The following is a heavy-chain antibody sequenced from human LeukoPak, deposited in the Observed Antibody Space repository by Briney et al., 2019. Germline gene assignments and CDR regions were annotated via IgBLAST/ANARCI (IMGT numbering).Heavy chain of an antibody. CDR2: IRYDGSNK. J-gene: IGHJ4*02. CDR3: AKLALVGASHQIGFDY. D-gene: IGHD1-26*01. Sequence: GGSLRLSCAASGFTFSSYGMHWVRQAPGKGLEWVAFIRYDGSNKYYADSVKGRFTISRDNSKNTLYLQMNSLRAEDTAVYYCAKLALVGASHQIGFDYWGQGTLVTVSS. V-gene: IGHV3-30*02. CDR1: GFTFSSYG.